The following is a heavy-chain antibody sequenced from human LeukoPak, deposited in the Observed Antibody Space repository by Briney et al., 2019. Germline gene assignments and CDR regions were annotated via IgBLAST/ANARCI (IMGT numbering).Heavy chain of an antibody. CDR3: ARAAYSGSYHSDY. J-gene: IGHJ4*02. D-gene: IGHD1-26*01. Sequence: KPSETLSLTCTVSGSSVNSGSYYWNWIRQPPGKGLEWIGYIYYSGSTNYNPSLKSRVTISVDTSKNQFSLKLSSVTAADTAVYYCARAAYSGSYHSDYWGQGTLVTVSS. V-gene: IGHV4-61*01. CDR1: GSSVNSGSYY. CDR2: IYYSGST.